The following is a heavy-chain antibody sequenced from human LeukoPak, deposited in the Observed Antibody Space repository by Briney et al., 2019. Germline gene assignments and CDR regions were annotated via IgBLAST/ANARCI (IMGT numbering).Heavy chain of an antibody. CDR2: IYYSGST. D-gene: IGHD3-9*01. CDR1: GGSISSHY. CDR3: ARADYDILTGYTGSNWFDP. Sequence: SETLSLTCTASGGSISSHYWSWIRQPPGKGLEWIGYIYYSGSTNYNPSLKSRVTISVDTSKNQFSLKLSSVPAADTAVYYCARADYDILTGYTGSNWFDPWGQGTLVTASS. J-gene: IGHJ5*02. V-gene: IGHV4-59*11.